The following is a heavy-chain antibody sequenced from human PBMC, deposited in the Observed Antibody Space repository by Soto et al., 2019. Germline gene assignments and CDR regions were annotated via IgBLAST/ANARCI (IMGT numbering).Heavy chain of an antibody. V-gene: IGHV1-18*01. Sequence: QVQLVQSGAEVKKPGASVKVSCKASGYTFTTYDISWVRQAPGQGLEWMGRISTYNGNTNYPQSRQGRLTKTPDTSTSTAYMELRSLTSDDTTVYYCARDPYHVLMVNALYLYGMDVWGQGTTVTVSS. CDR1: GYTFTTYD. CDR2: ISTYNGNT. D-gene: IGHD2-8*01. J-gene: IGHJ6*02. CDR3: ARDPYHVLMVNALYLYGMDV.